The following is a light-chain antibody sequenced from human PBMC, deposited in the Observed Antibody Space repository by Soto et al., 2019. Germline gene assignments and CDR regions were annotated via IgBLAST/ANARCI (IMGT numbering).Light chain of an antibody. J-gene: IGLJ1*01. V-gene: IGLV2-14*03. CDR3: SSYTSSSTGV. Sequence: QSVLTQPASVSGSPGQSITISCTGTSSDVGAYDFVSWYQQHPDKAPKLMIYEVSNRPSGVSNRFSGSKSVNTATLTISGLQVEDEADYYCSSYTSSSTGVFGTGTKVTVL. CDR1: SSDVGAYDF. CDR2: EVS.